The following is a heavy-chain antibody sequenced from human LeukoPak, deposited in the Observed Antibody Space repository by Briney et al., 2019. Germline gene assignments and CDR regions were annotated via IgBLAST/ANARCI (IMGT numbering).Heavy chain of an antibody. V-gene: IGHV3-48*01. CDR3: ARERFYGDPPEAFDI. CDR1: GFTFSSYS. Sequence: GGSLRLSCAASGFTFSSYSMNWVRQAPGKGLGWGSYISSSSSTIYYADSVKGRFTISRDNAKNSLYLQMNSLRAEDTAVYYCARERFYGDPPEAFDIWGQGTMVTVSS. CDR2: ISSSSSTI. J-gene: IGHJ3*02. D-gene: IGHD4-17*01.